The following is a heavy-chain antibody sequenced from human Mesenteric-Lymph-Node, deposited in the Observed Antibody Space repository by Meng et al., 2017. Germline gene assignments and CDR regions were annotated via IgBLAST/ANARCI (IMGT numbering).Heavy chain of an antibody. D-gene: IGHD4-17*01. Sequence: QGQLQESGPGLVKPSETLSLTCTVSGDSLNSYYWSWIRQPPGKGLEWIGYIYYRGSTSYSPSLKSRVTISIDTSKKQFSLKLRSVTAADTAVYYCARDRKHYGERGWFDPWGQGTLVTVSS. V-gene: IGHV4-4*08. CDR2: IYYRGST. J-gene: IGHJ5*02. CDR3: ARDRKHYGERGWFDP. CDR1: GDSLNSYY.